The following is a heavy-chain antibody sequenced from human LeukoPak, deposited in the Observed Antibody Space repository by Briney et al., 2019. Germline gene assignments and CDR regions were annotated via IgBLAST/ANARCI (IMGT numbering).Heavy chain of an antibody. CDR3: AKDHRPYCSSTSCYDRY. J-gene: IGHJ4*02. V-gene: IGHV3-30*18. Sequence: PGGSLRLSCAASGFTFSSYGMHWVRQAPGKGLEWVAVISYDGSNKYYADSVKGRFTISRDNSKNTLYLQMNSLRAEDTAVYYCAKDHRPYCSSTSCYDRYWGQGTLVTVSS. CDR2: ISYDGSNK. CDR1: GFTFSSYG. D-gene: IGHD2-2*01.